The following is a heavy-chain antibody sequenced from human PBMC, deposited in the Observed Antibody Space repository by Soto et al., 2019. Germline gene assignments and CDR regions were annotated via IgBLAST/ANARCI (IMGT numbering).Heavy chain of an antibody. CDR3: AGGKFGELLFGY. CDR1: GGSISSYY. Sequence: QVQLQESGPGLVKPSETLSLTCTVSGGSISSYYWSWIRQPPGKGLGWIGYIYYSGSTNYNPSLMSRVIISVDTSKNQFSLKLSSVTAADTAVYYCAGGKFGELLFGYCGQGTLVTVSS. CDR2: IYYSGST. D-gene: IGHD3-10*01. V-gene: IGHV4-59*08. J-gene: IGHJ4*02.